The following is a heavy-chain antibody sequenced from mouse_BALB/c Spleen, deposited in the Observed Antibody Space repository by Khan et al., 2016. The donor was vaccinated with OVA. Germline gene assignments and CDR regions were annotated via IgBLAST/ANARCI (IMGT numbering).Heavy chain of an antibody. V-gene: IGHV5-9*01. J-gene: IGHJ3*01. CDR2: ISRGGDNT. CDR3: ARSNYGTFAY. Sequence: EVELVESGGGLVKPGGSLKLSCAASGFTFSSFSMSWVRQTPEKSLEWVATISRGGDNTYYPDSVKGRSPISRDNARNTLYLHMSSLRSEDTALYYWARSNYGTFAYWGQGTLVTVSA. CDR1: GFTFSSFS. D-gene: IGHD2-1*01.